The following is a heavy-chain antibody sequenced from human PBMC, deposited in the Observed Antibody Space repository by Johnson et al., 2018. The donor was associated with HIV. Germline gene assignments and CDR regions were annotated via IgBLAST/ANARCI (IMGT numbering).Heavy chain of an antibody. CDR2: ISYDGSDQ. CDR3: ARDHSGYDSVTAAFDI. J-gene: IGHJ3*02. V-gene: IGHV3-30-3*01. CDR1: GFTFTFYA. Sequence: VQLVESGGGVVQPGRSLRLSCAASGFTFTFYAMHWVRQAPGKGLEWVAVISYDGSDQYYADSVKGRFTISRDTSKNTLYLEMNSLRAEDTAVYYCARDHSGYDSVTAAFDIWGQGTMVTVSS. D-gene: IGHD5-12*01.